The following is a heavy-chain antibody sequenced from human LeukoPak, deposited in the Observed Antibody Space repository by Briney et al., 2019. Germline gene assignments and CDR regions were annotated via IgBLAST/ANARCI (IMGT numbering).Heavy chain of an antibody. Sequence: GGSLRLSCAASGFTFRSYWMSWVRQPPGKGLEWVANIKHDGSEKYYVGSVKGRFTISRDNAMNSLYLQMNSLRAEDTAVYYCARVGTAEGTLEDYWGQGTLVTVSS. J-gene: IGHJ4*02. V-gene: IGHV3-7*01. CDR1: GFTFRSYW. D-gene: IGHD6-13*01. CDR2: IKHDGSEK. CDR3: ARVGTAEGTLEDY.